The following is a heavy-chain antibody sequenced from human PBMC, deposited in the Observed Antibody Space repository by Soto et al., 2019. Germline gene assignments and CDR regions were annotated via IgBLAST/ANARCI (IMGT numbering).Heavy chain of an antibody. CDR1: GASVSSYY. CDR2: IYYIGAY. Sequence: SETLSLTCSVSGASVSSYYWSWVRQPPGKGLEWIGYIYYIGAYNYNPSLKSRVTISVDTSKNQFSLKLTSVTAADTAVYYCARTPETRDWLDPWGQGTLVIVSS. J-gene: IGHJ5*02. CDR3: ARTPETRDWLDP. V-gene: IGHV4-59*02. D-gene: IGHD1-7*01.